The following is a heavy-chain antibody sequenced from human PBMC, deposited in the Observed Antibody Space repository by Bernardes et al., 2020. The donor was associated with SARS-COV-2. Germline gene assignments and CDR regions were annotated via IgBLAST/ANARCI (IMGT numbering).Heavy chain of an antibody. Sequence: GGSLRLSCSASGFTFTNSWMHWVRQAPGKGLVWVSRIINDGSRRDYADFAKGRFTISRDNAKNTVILQMNSLRVEDTAVYFCAKGPKYFFDYWGQGSLVTVSS. CDR3: AKGPKYFFDY. CDR2: IINDGSRR. V-gene: IGHV3-74*01. J-gene: IGHJ4*02. CDR1: GFTFTNSW.